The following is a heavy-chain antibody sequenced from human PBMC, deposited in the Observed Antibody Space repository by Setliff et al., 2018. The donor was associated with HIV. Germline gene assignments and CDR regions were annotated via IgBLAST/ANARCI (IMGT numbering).Heavy chain of an antibody. V-gene: IGHV1-2*02. D-gene: IGHD3-3*02. CDR2: INPRSGVT. J-gene: IGHJ4*02. CDR3: ARDSGTNDHFLSPYYGALDF. CDR1: GYPFADHY. Sequence: ASVKVSCKSSGYPFADHYLHWVRQAPGQGLQWMGWINPRSGVTKYAQNFQGRFIMTTDTTINTAYMQLERLTSDDTALYYCARDSGTNDHFLSPYYGALDFWSLGTLVTVSS.